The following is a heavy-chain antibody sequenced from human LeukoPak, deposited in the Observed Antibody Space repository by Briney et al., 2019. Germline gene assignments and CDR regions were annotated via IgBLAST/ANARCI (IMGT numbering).Heavy chain of an antibody. CDR1: GYTFTGYY. CDR2: INPNSGGT. V-gene: IGHV1-2*02. J-gene: IGHJ4*02. Sequence: ASVKVSCKVSGYTFTGYYMHWVRQAPGQGLEWMGWINPNSGGTNYAQKFQGRVTMTRDTSISTAYMELSRLRSDDTAVYYCARVCRSSTKVRSSTSCQVDYWGQGTLVTVSS. D-gene: IGHD2-2*01. CDR3: ARVCRSSTKVRSSTSCQVDY.